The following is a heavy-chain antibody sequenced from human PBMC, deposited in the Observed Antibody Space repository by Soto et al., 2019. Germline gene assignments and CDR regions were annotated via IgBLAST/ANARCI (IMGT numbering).Heavy chain of an antibody. CDR3: ARGYYDSSGYYGMDV. V-gene: IGHV4-30-2*01. CDR1: GGSISSGGYS. CDR2: IYHSGST. D-gene: IGHD3-22*01. J-gene: IGHJ6*02. Sequence: SETLSLTCAVSGGSISSGGYSWSWIRQPPGKGLEWIGYIYHSGSTYYNPSLKSRVTISVDRSKNQFSLKLSSVTAADTAVYYCARGYYDSSGYYGMDVWGQGTTVTVSS.